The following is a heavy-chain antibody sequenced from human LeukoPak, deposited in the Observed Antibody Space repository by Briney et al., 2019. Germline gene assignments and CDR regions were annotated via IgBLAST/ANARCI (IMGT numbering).Heavy chain of an antibody. Sequence: GGSLRLSCAASGFTFSSYGMHWVRQAPGKGLEGVAVISYDGSNKYYADSVKGRFTISRDNSKNTLYLQMNSLRAEDTAVYYCAKNTGRGGSCLQQWGQGTLVTVSS. J-gene: IGHJ1*01. CDR2: ISYDGSNK. CDR1: GFTFSSYG. V-gene: IGHV3-30*18. D-gene: IGHD2-15*01. CDR3: AKNTGRGGSCLQQ.